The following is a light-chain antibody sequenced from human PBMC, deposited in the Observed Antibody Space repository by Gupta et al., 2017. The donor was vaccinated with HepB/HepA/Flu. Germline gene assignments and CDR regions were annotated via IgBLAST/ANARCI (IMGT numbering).Light chain of an antibody. V-gene: IGLV1-47*01. CDR2: RDN. CDR1: SSNIGSNY. CDR3: AAWDDSLSGGV. J-gene: IGLJ2*01. Sequence: QSVLTQPPSTSRTPGQGLIISCSGSSSNIGSNYVYWYQQLPGTAPKLLIYRDNQRPSGVPGRFSGSKSGTSASLAISGLRSEDEGDYFCAAWDDSLSGGVFGGGTKLTVL.